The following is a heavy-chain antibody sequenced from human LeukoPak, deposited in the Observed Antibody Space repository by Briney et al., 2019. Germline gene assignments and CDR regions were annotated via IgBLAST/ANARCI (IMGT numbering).Heavy chain of an antibody. Sequence: GRSLRLSCAASGSTFSGHLLHWVRQAPGKGLEWVAGTAYEGGEKYYADSVSGRFTISRDNSDNTVYLQMYGLRLEDTAVYFCAREGDRHLTFDYWGRGTLVTVSS. CDR3: AREGDRHLTFDY. D-gene: IGHD3-16*01. CDR1: GSTFSGHL. V-gene: IGHV3-30*01. J-gene: IGHJ4*02. CDR2: TAYEGGEK.